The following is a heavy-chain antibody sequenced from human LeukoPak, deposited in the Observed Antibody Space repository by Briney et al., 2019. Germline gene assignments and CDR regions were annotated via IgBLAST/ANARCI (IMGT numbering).Heavy chain of an antibody. J-gene: IGHJ4*02. Sequence: SGGSLRLSCAASGFTFRSYWMSWFRQTPGKGLEWVANIHEDGSVTNYVDSVKGRFTISRDNARNSVYLQLNSLRAEDTAVYYCARARRIAVAGPAKENTYAEYYFDYWGQGTLVTVSS. CDR3: ARARRIAVAGPAKENTYAEYYFDY. CDR1: GFTFRSYW. D-gene: IGHD6-19*01. CDR2: IHEDGSVT. V-gene: IGHV3-7*01.